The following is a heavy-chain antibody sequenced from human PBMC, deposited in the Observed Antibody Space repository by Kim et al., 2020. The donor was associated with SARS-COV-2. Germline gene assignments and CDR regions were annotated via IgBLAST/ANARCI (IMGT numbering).Heavy chain of an antibody. Sequence: SYADSVKGRFTISRDNAKNTLYLQMNSLRAEDTAVYYCARTYSSGWYEDYWGQGTLVTVSS. V-gene: IGHV3-74*01. D-gene: IGHD6-19*01. CDR3: ARTYSSGWYEDY. J-gene: IGHJ4*02.